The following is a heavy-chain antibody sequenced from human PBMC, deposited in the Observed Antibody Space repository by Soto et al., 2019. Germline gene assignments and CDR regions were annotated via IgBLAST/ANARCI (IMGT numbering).Heavy chain of an antibody. D-gene: IGHD6-19*01. CDR3: AKQIAVAGPGGYYYGMDV. J-gene: IGHJ6*02. CDR2: IYYSGST. Sequence: SETLSLTCTVSGGSISSSSYYWGWIRQPPGKGLEWIGSIYYSGSTYYNPSLKSRVTISVDTSKNQFSLKLSSVTAADTAVYYCAKQIAVAGPGGYYYGMDVWGQGTTVTVS. CDR1: GGSISSSSYY. V-gene: IGHV4-39*01.